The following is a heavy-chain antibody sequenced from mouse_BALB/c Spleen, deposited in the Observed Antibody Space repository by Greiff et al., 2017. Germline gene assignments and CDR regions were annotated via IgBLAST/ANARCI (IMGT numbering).Heavy chain of an antibody. J-gene: IGHJ4*01. CDR1: GFTFTDYY. CDR2: IRNKANGYTT. Sequence: EVMLVESGGGLVQPGGSLRLSCATSGFTFTDYYMSWVRQPPGKALEWLGFIRNKANGYTTEYSASVKGRFTISRDNSQSILYLQMNTLRAEDSATYYCAREKYGNYEGYAMDYWGQGTSVTVSS. D-gene: IGHD2-10*02. CDR3: AREKYGNYEGYAMDY. V-gene: IGHV7-3*02.